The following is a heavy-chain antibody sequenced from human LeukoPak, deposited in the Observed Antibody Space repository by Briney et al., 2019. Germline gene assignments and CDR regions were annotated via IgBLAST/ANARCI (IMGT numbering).Heavy chain of an antibody. CDR3: ARENGYVIYY. D-gene: IGHD1-1*01. CDR1: GGSISSGSYY. Sequence: SQTLSLTCTVSGGSISSGSYYWRWIRQPAGKGLEWIGRIYTSGSTNYNPSLKSRITISVDTSKNQFSLKLSSVTAADTAMYYCARENGYVIYYWGQGTLVTVSS. V-gene: IGHV4-61*02. CDR2: IYTSGST. J-gene: IGHJ4*02.